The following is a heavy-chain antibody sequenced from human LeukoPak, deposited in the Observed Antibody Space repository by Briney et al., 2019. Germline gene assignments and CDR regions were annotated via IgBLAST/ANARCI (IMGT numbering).Heavy chain of an antibody. J-gene: IGHJ3*02. CDR1: GGSVSSYY. CDR2: LPHSGSS. CDR3: ARARYANAWYAFDI. V-gene: IGHV4-59*02. Sequence: KPSETLSLTCTVSGGSVSSYYWSWIRRPPGRGLEWIAYLPHSGSSDSNPSLTSRVTTLVDTSKNQFSLKLTSVTAADTAVYYCARARYANAWYAFDIWGHGTMVTVSS. D-gene: IGHD2-2*01.